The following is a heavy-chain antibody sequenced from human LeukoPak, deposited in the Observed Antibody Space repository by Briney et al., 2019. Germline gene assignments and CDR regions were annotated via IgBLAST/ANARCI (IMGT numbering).Heavy chain of an antibody. CDR2: ISSNGGST. Sequence: GGPLRLSCAASGFTFSSYAMHWVRQAPGKGLEYVSAISSNGGSTYYANSVKGRFTISRDNSKNTLYLQMGSLRAEDMAVYYCARGPYGDYARNWFDPWGQGTLVTVSS. CDR3: ARGPYGDYARNWFDP. J-gene: IGHJ5*02. V-gene: IGHV3-64*01. D-gene: IGHD4-17*01. CDR1: GFTFSSYA.